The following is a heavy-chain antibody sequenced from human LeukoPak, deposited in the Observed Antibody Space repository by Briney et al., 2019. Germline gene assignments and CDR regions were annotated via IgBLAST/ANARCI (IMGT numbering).Heavy chain of an antibody. V-gene: IGHV4-34*01. CDR1: GGSFSGYY. J-gene: IGHJ4*02. Sequence: PSETLSLTCAVYGGSFSGYYGSWIRQPPGKGLEWIGEINHSGSTNYNPSLKSRVTISVDTSKNQFSLKLSSVTAADTAVYYCARGATGRVDYWGQGTLVTVSS. D-gene: IGHD1-1*01. CDR3: ARGATGRVDY. CDR2: INHSGST.